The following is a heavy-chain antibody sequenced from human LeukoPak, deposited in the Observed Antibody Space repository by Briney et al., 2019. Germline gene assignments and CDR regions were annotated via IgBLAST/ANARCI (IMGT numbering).Heavy chain of an antibody. CDR1: GGSISSSSYY. Sequence: ASETLSLTCTVSGGSISSSSYYWGWIRQPPGKGLDWIGIINYRGNTYYNPSLKSRVTISVDTSKNQFSLKLSSVTAADTAVYYCARGAEGIAATDSNFDYWGQGTLVTVSS. CDR3: ARGAEGIAATDSNFDY. CDR2: INYRGNT. D-gene: IGHD6-13*01. J-gene: IGHJ4*02. V-gene: IGHV4-39*01.